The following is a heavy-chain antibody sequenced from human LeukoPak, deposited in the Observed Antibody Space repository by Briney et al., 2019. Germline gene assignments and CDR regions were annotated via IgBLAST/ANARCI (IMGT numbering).Heavy chain of an antibody. CDR1: GYTFTSYG. Sequence: SLKVSCKAPGYTFTSYGISWVRQAPGQGLEWMGWISAYNGNTNYAQKLQGRVTMTTDTSTSTAYMELRSLRSDDTAVYYCARVDCSSTSCYRYGMDVWGQGTTVTVSS. CDR3: ARVDCSSTSCYRYGMDV. V-gene: IGHV1-18*01. CDR2: ISAYNGNT. J-gene: IGHJ6*02. D-gene: IGHD2-2*01.